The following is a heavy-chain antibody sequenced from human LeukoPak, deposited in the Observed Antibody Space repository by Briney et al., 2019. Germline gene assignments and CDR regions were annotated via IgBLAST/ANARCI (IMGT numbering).Heavy chain of an antibody. J-gene: IGHJ4*02. V-gene: IGHV4-39*07. CDR1: GGSISSSSYY. Sequence: SSETLSLTCTVSGGSISSSSYYWGWIRQPPGKGLEWIGSIYYSGSTYYNPSLKSRVTISVDTSKNQFSLKLSSVTAADTAVYYCARGQGRDGYNGILDFWGQGALVTVSS. CDR3: ARGQGRDGYNGILDF. CDR2: IYYSGST. D-gene: IGHD5-24*01.